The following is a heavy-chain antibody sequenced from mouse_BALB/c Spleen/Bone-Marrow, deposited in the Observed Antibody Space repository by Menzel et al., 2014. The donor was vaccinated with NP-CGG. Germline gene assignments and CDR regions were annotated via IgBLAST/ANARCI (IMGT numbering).Heavy chain of an antibody. J-gene: IGHJ3*01. V-gene: IGHV5-4*02. CDR2: ISDGGTYT. D-gene: IGHD2-14*01. CDR3: ARDGDYRYAWFAY. Sequence: EVHLVESGGGLVKPGGSLKLSCAASGFTFSDYYMYWVRQTPEKRLEWVATISDGGTYTYCPDSVKGRFTISRDNAKNNLYLQMSSLKSEDTAMYYCARDGDYRYAWFAYRGQGTLVTVSA. CDR1: GFTFSDYY.